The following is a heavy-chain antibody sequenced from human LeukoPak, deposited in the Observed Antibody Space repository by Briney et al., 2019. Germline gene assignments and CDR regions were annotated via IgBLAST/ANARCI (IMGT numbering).Heavy chain of an antibody. J-gene: IGHJ4*02. CDR1: GGSFSGYF. CDR3: ARHHSSALSSLDY. V-gene: IGHV4-34*01. D-gene: IGHD3-22*01. CDR2: INHSGST. Sequence: SETLSLTCAVYGGSFSGYFWSWIRQPPGKGLEWIGEINHSGSTNYNPSLKSRVTISVDTSKNQFSLRLSSVTAADTAVYSCARHHSSALSSLDYWGQGTLVTVSS.